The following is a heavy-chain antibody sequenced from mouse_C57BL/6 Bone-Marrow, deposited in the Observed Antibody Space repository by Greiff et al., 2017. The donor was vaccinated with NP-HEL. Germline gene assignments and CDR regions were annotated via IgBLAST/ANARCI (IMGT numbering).Heavy chain of an antibody. CDR3: ARDGYASWFAY. Sequence: VQLQQPGAELVRPGSSVKLSCKASGYTFTSYWMDWVKQRPGQGLEWIGNIYPSDSETHYNQKFKDKATLTVDKSSSTAYMQLSSLTSEDSAVYYCARDGYASWFAYWGQGTLVTVSA. CDR1: GYTFTSYW. V-gene: IGHV1-61*01. CDR2: IYPSDSET. J-gene: IGHJ3*01. D-gene: IGHD2-2*01.